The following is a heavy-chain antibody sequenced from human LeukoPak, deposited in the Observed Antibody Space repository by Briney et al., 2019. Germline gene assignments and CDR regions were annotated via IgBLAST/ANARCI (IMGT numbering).Heavy chain of an antibody. J-gene: IGHJ4*02. D-gene: IGHD6-19*01. CDR1: GFTFSSYA. CDR2: ISASGGST. Sequence: GGSLRLSCAASGFTFSSYAMSWVRQAPGKGLEWISAISASGGSTYYADSVKGRFTISRDKSKNTLYLQMTSLRAEDTAVYYCAKEGSSGWYSFFDYWGPGTLVTVSS. CDR3: AKEGSSGWYSFFDY. V-gene: IGHV3-23*01.